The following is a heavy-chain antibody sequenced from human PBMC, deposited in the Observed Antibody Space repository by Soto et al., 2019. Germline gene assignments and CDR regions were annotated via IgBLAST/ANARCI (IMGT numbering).Heavy chain of an antibody. CDR2: IIPIFGTA. CDR1: GGTFSSYA. V-gene: IGHV1-69*01. J-gene: IGHJ5*02. Sequence: QVQLVQSGAEVKKPESSVKVSCKASGGTFSSYAISWVRQAPGQGLEWMGGIIPIFGTANYAQKFQGRVTITADESTSTAYMELSSLRSEDTAVYYCARGGRGYCSSTSCYANWFDPWGQGTLVTVSS. CDR3: ARGGRGYCSSTSCYANWFDP. D-gene: IGHD2-2*01.